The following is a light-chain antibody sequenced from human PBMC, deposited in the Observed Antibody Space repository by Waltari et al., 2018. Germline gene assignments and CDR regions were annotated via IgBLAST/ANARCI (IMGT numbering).Light chain of an antibody. Sequence: DIQMTQSPSTLSAAVGDSVTITCRASQSISIWLAWHQQKPGKAPKLLLYKASSLQSGVPSRFSGSGSGTEFTLTISSLQPDDFATYYCQQYEGYSTFGQGTKLEI. CDR3: QQYEGYST. CDR1: QSISIW. CDR2: KAS. J-gene: IGKJ2*01. V-gene: IGKV1-5*03.